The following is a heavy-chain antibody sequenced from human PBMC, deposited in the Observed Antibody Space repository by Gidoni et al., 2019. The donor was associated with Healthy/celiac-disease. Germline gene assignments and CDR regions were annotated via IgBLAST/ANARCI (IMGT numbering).Heavy chain of an antibody. J-gene: IGHJ6*02. Sequence: QVQLQESGPGLVKPSETLSLTCPVSGGSISSDYLGWIRQPAGKGLEWIGRIYTSGSTNSNPSLKSRVTMSVDTSKNQFSLKLSSVTAADTAVYYCARGDLDYGDYYYYYGMDVWGQGTTVTVSS. D-gene: IGHD4-17*01. CDR3: ARGDLDYGDYYYYYGMDV. CDR2: IYTSGST. V-gene: IGHV4-4*07. CDR1: GGSISSDY.